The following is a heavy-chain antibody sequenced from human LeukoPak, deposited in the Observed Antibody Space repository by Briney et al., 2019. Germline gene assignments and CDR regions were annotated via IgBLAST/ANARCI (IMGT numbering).Heavy chain of an antibody. CDR3: ASSYYDSSGFDY. Sequence: PSETLSLTCTVSGYSISSGYYWGWIRQPPGKGLEWIGSIYHSGSTYYNPSLKSRVTISVDTSKNQFSLKLSSVTAADTAVYYCASSYYDSSGFDYWGQGTLVTVSS. J-gene: IGHJ4*02. V-gene: IGHV4-38-2*02. CDR1: GYSISSGYY. D-gene: IGHD3-22*01. CDR2: IYHSGST.